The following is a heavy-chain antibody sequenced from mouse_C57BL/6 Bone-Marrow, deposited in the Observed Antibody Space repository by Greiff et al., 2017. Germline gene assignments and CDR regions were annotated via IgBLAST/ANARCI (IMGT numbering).Heavy chain of an antibody. J-gene: IGHJ1*03. Sequence: VQLQQSGTELVKPGASVKLSCKASGYTFTSYWMHWVKQRPGQGLEWIGNINPSNGGTNYNEKFKSKATLTVDKSSSTAYMQLSSLTSEDSAVYYCARGIYYDYDWYFDVWGTGTTVTVSS. D-gene: IGHD2-4*01. CDR2: INPSNGGT. CDR3: ARGIYYDYDWYFDV. CDR1: GYTFTSYW. V-gene: IGHV1-53*01.